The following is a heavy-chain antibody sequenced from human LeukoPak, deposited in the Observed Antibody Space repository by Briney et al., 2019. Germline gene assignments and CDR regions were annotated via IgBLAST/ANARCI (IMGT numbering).Heavy chain of an antibody. D-gene: IGHD3-10*01. CDR2: IRYDGSNK. V-gene: IGHV3-30*02. Sequence: GGSLRLSCTASGFTFSSYGMHWVRQAPGKGLEWVAFIRYDGSNKYYADSVKGRFTISRDNSKNTLYLQMNSLRAEDTAVYYCAKEFESYGSGTHFDYWGRGTLVTVSS. CDR1: GFTFSSYG. CDR3: AKEFESYGSGTHFDY. J-gene: IGHJ4*02.